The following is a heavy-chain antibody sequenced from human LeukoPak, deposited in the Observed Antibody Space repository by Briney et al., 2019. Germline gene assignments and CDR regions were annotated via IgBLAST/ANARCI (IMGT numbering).Heavy chain of an antibody. CDR1: GCTFTSYY. Sequence: GASVKLSCKASGCTFTSYYMHWVQQAPGQGLEWMGWISAYNGNTNYAQKLQGRVTITTDTSTSTAYMELRSLRSDDTAVYYCARISLGYCSSTSCYGPRGAFDIWGQGTMVTVSS. CDR2: ISAYNGNT. V-gene: IGHV1-18*04. D-gene: IGHD2-2*01. CDR3: ARISLGYCSSTSCYGPRGAFDI. J-gene: IGHJ3*02.